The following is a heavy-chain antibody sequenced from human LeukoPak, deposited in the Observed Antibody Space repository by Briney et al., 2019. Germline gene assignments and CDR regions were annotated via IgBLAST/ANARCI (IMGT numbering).Heavy chain of an antibody. Sequence: SGTLSLTCTVSGGSLSSGGYYWSWIRRHPGTGLEWVGYIYYSGSTYYNPSLKSRVTISVDTSKNQFSLKLSSVTAADTAVYYCARDSHFLEWFSDYGMDVWGQGTTVTVS. CDR3: ARDSHFLEWFSDYGMDV. J-gene: IGHJ6*02. CDR2: IYYSGST. D-gene: IGHD3-3*01. CDR1: GGSLSSGGYY. V-gene: IGHV4-31*03.